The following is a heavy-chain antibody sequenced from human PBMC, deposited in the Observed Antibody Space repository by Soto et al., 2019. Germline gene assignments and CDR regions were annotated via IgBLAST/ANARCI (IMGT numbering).Heavy chain of an antibody. CDR3: ARDSNLVVVPTAMGVDY. CDR2: SSNFNSNK. J-gene: IGHJ4*02. V-gene: IGHV1-18*01. Sequence: QVQLVQSGAEVKQPGASVKVSCKASGYTFASYGISWVRQAPGQGLEWMGWSSNFNSNKKYAQKFQGRVTMTTDIATSTAYMEMRSLRSDDTAVYYCARDSNLVVVPTAMGVDYWGQGTLVTVSS. CDR1: GYTFASYG. D-gene: IGHD2-2*01.